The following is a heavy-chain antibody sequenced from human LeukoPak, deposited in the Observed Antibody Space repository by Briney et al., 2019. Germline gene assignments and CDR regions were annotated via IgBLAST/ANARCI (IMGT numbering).Heavy chain of an antibody. D-gene: IGHD2-15*01. Sequence: PGGSLRLSCAASGFTFSNYGTHWVRQAPGKGLEWGAVIWSDGSNKYCADSMRHRLTISRDNSKNTLYLQKYSLRAEDTAVYYCARVTMVAASSYNWFVPWGQGTLVTVSS. V-gene: IGHV3-33*01. CDR3: ARVTMVAASSYNWFVP. CDR1: GFTFSNYG. J-gene: IGHJ5*02. CDR2: IWSDGSNK.